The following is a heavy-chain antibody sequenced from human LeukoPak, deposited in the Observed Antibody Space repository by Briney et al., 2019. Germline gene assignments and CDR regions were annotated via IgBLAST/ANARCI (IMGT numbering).Heavy chain of an antibody. CDR1: GYNFDKFG. J-gene: IGHJ4*02. D-gene: IGHD6-13*01. CDR2: INTHNGNT. Sequence: ASVKVSCKASGYNFDKFGIAWVRQAPGQGLEWMGWINTHNGNTKYAQQYQGRVTMTTDTSTSTVYMELRSLRSDDAAVYFCARDTPQHLKRYDYWGQGTQVTVSS. V-gene: IGHV1-18*01. CDR3: ARDTPQHLKRYDY.